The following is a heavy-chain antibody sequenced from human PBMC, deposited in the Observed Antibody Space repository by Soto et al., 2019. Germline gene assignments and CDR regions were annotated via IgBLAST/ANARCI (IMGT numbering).Heavy chain of an antibody. CDR3: ASQGDYDSSGYYLDY. Sequence: SETLSLTCAVSGGSISSGGYSWSWIRQPPGKGLEWIGYIYHSGSTYYNPSLKSRVTISVDRSKNQFSLKLSSVTAADTAVYYCASQGDYDSSGYYLDYWGQGTLVTVSS. CDR2: IYHSGST. V-gene: IGHV4-30-2*01. J-gene: IGHJ4*02. CDR1: GGSISSGGYS. D-gene: IGHD3-22*01.